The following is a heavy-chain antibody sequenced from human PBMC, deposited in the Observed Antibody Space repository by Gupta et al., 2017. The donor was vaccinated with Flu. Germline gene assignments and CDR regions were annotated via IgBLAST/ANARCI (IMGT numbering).Heavy chain of an antibody. CDR3: ARANPYGDYRYYYYGREV. J-gene: IGHJ6*02. CDR2: ISAYNGNT. Sequence: FTSYGISWVRQAPGQGLEWMGWISAYNGNTNDAQKLQGRVTMTTDTSTSKAYMELRSLRSDDTAVYYCARANPYGDYRYYYYGREVLGQGTPVNVSS. V-gene: IGHV1-18*01. CDR1: FTSYG. D-gene: IGHD4-17*01.